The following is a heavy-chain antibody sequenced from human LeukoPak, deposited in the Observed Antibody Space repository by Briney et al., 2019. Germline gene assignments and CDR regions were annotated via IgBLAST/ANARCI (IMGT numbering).Heavy chain of an antibody. CDR3: ARDKQSASTFDY. CDR1: GGTFSSYA. J-gene: IGHJ4*02. D-gene: IGHD1-26*01. Sequence: ASVKVSCKASGGTFSSYAISWVRQAPGQGLEWMGRIIPILGIANYAQKLQGRVTITADKSTSTAYMELSSLRSEDTAVYYCARDKQSASTFDYRGQGTLVTVSS. CDR2: IIPILGIA. V-gene: IGHV1-69*04.